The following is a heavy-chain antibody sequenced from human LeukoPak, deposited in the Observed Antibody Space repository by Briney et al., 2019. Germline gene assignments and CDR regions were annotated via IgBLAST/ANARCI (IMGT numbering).Heavy chain of an antibody. CDR1: GFTLDDYD. Sequence: SGGSLRLSCAASGFTLDDYDMTWVRQVPGKGLEWVSGIHWNGTSLGYADSVKGRFTMSRDNAKNSLYLQMNSLRAEDTAVYYCARDGRRGYYGSGNYYPFFDYWGQGILVTVSS. D-gene: IGHD3-10*01. J-gene: IGHJ4*02. CDR2: IHWNGTSL. CDR3: ARDGRRGYYGSGNYYPFFDY. V-gene: IGHV3-20*04.